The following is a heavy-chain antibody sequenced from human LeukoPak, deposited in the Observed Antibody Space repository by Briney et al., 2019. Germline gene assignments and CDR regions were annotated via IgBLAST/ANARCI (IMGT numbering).Heavy chain of an antibody. Sequence: HPGGSLRLSCAASGFTFRSYAMSWVRQAPGKGLEWVSAISGSGDNTYYTDSVQGRFTISRDNSKNTLYLQMNSLRAEDTAVYYCAGEVKYDILTGRPGGIWGQGTMVTVSS. CDR3: AGEVKYDILTGRPGGI. CDR1: GFTFRSYA. V-gene: IGHV3-23*01. J-gene: IGHJ3*02. D-gene: IGHD3-9*01. CDR2: ISGSGDNT.